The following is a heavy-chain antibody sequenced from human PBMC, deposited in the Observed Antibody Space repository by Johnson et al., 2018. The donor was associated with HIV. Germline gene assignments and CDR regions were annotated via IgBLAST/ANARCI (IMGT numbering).Heavy chain of an antibody. Sequence: VQLLESGGGVVRPGGSLRLSCAASGFTFDDYGMSWVRQAPGKGLEWVSGFNWNGGSTGSADSVQGRFTISRDTARKSLYLQMNILRAEDTAVYYCVRDDGSDYEAFDIWGQGTMVTVSS. J-gene: IGHJ3*02. CDR2: FNWNGGST. CDR3: VRDDGSDYEAFDI. D-gene: IGHD2-21*01. CDR1: GFTFDDYG. V-gene: IGHV3-20*04.